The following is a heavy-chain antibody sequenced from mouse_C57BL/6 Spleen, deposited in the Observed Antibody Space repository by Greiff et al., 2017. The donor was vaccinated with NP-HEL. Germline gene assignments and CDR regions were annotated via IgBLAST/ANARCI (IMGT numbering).Heavy chain of an antibody. CDR3: ARRELGAWFAY. CDR1: GYTFTSYW. V-gene: IGHV1-69*01. CDR2: IDPSDSST. D-gene: IGHD4-1*01. J-gene: IGHJ3*01. Sequence: QVQLQQPGAELVMPGASVKLSCKASGYTFTSYWMHWVKQRPGQGLEWIGEIDPSDSSTNYNQKFKGKSTLTVDKYSSTAYMQLSSLTSEDSAVYYCARRELGAWFAYWGQGTLVTVSA.